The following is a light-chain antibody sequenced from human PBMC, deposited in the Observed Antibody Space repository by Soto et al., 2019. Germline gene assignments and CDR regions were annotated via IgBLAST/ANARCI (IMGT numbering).Light chain of an antibody. CDR2: SNN. Sequence: QSVLTQPPSASGTPGQRVTISCSGSSSNIGSNTVNWYQQLPGTAPKLLIYSNNQRPSGVPGRFSGSKSGTSASLAISGLQSDDAADYYCAAWDDSLNGLYVFGTGTKVTVL. CDR1: SSNIGSNT. CDR3: AAWDDSLNGLYV. J-gene: IGLJ1*01. V-gene: IGLV1-44*01.